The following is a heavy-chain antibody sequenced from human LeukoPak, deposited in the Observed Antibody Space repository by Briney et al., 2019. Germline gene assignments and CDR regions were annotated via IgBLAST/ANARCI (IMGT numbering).Heavy chain of an antibody. CDR2: INHSGST. D-gene: IGHD3-9*01. CDR3: ARVNYDILTGYYRGKNWFDP. Sequence: SETLSLTCAVYGGSFSGYYWSWIRQPPGKGLEWIGEINHSGSTNYNPSLESRVTISVDTSKNQFSLKLSSVTAADTAVYYCARVNYDILTGYYRGKNWFDPWGQGTLVTVSS. J-gene: IGHJ5*02. CDR1: GGSFSGYY. V-gene: IGHV4-34*01.